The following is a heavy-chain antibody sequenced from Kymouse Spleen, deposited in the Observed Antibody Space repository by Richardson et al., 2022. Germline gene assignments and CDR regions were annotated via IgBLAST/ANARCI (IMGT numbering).Heavy chain of an antibody. V-gene: IGHV4-34*01. CDR2: INHSGST. CDR3: ARDIVVVPAAMRDYYYYGMDV. CDR1: GGSFSGYY. Sequence: QVQLQQWGAGLLKPSETLSLTCAVYGGSFSGYYWSWIRQPPGKGLEWIGEINHSGSTNYNPSLKSRVTISVDTSKNQFSLKLSSVTAADTAVYYCARDIVVVPAAMRDYYYYGMDVWGQGTTVTVSS. J-gene: IGHJ6*02. D-gene: IGHD2-2*02.